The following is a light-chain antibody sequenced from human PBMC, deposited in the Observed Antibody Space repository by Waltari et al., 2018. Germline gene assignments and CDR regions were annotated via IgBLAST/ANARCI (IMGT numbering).Light chain of an antibody. V-gene: IGLV2-8*01. CDR2: EVN. CDR3: SSYAGGNNLL. J-gene: IGLJ2*01. CDR1: SSDVGAYRF. Sequence: QSALTQPPSASGSPGQSVTISCTGTSSDVGAYRFVSWYQQHPGKAPKLIIFEVNERPSGVPDRFSGSNSGNTASLTVSGLQTEDEADYYCSSYAGGNNLLFGGGTKLTVL.